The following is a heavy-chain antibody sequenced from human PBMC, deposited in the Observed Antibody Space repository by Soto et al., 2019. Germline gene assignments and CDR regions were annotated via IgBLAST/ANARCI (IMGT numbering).Heavy chain of an antibody. CDR1: GVTVNSNF. D-gene: IGHD3-10*01. CDR3: VKEFRGAFDY. J-gene: IGHJ4*02. V-gene: IGHV3-53*01. CDR2: IFSGGNT. Sequence: GGSLRLSCAVSGVTVNSNFMSWVRQAPGKGLEWVSVIFSGGNTDYGDSVKGRFTMSRGISKNTLFLQMNSLRAEDTALYFCVKEFRGAFDYWGQGTLVTVSS.